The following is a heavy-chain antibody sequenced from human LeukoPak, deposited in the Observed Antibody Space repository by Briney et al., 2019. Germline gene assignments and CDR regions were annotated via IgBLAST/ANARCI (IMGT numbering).Heavy chain of an antibody. J-gene: IGHJ5*01. CDR3: AKDPETYSSRWFDS. D-gene: IGHD2-21*01. V-gene: IGHV3-23*01. CDR1: GFTFSNYA. CDR2: LSDNGGSP. Sequence: PGGSLRLSCAASGFTFSNYAMSRVRQAPGKGLEWVSSLSDNGGSPYYADSVKGRFTISRDNSKNTLYLHMNSLRVEDTAVYYCAKDPETYSSRWFDSWGQGTPVTVSS.